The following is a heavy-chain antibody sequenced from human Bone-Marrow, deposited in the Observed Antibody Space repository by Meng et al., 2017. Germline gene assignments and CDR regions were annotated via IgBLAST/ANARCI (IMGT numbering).Heavy chain of an antibody. D-gene: IGHD6-19*01. V-gene: IGHV3-30*01. CDR2: ISYVESSK. CDR1: GFTFSRYS. Sequence: GESLKISCAASGFTFSRYSMHWVRQAPGKGLEWLTFISYVESSKFYSDSVKGRFTISRDNSRKTLYLNMDSLRPEDAAVYFCARDKTYSSGWLDAFDIWGQGTMVTVSS. J-gene: IGHJ3*02. CDR3: ARDKTYSSGWLDAFDI.